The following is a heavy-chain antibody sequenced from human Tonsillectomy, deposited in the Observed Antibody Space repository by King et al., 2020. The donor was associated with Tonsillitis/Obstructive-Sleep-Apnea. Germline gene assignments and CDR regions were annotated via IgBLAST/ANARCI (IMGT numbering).Heavy chain of an antibody. CDR2: IYHSGST. CDR1: GGSISSYY. V-gene: IGHV4-59*01. J-gene: IGHJ3*02. CDR3: ARDMVLEAGGDAFDI. D-gene: IGHD2-8*01. Sequence: QLQESGPGLVKPSETLSLTCSVSGGSISSYYWSWIRQPPGKGLEWIGYIYHSGSTNYNPSLKSRVTISVDTSKNHFSLKLSSVTAADTVVYYCARDMVLEAGGDAFDIWGQGTMVIVSS.